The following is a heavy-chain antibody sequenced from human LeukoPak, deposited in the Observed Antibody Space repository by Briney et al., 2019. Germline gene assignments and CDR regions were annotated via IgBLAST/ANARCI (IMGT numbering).Heavy chain of an antibody. D-gene: IGHD1-26*01. J-gene: IGHJ4*02. CDR3: ARVTAWGYFDY. V-gene: IGHV3-7*01. CDR1: GFTFSDYW. CDR2: IEQDGSDI. Sequence: GGSLRLSCAASGFTFSDYWMTWFRQAPGKGPERVASIEQDGSDIQYVDFVKGRFTISRDNGRNSVYLQMNSLRVEDTAAYYCARVTAWGYFDYWGQGTLVSVSS.